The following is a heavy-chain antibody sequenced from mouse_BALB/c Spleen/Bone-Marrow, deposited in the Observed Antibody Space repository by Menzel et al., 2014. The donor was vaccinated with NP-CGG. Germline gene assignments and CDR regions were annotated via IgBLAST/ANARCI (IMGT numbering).Heavy chain of an antibody. CDR3: ARSGRLWYPCFAY. J-gene: IGHJ3*01. V-gene: IGHV14-3*02. CDR2: IDPANGNT. CDR1: GFNIKDTY. Sequence: EVQLQQSGAELVKPGASVKLSCTASGFNIKDTYMHWVKQRPEQGLEWIGRIDPANGNTKYDPKFQGKATITADTSSKTAYLQRSSLTSEDTAVYYCARSGRLWYPCFAYWGQGTPVTVSA. D-gene: IGHD2-1*01.